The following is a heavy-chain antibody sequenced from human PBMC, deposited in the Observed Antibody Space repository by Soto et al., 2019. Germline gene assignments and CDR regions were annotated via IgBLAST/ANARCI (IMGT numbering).Heavy chain of an antibody. CDR1: GGTFSSYA. D-gene: IGHD6-19*01. J-gene: IGHJ4*02. CDR3: ARPRSSDPVAGLDY. CDR2: IIPIFGTA. Sequence: RASVKVSCKASGGTFSSYAISWVRQAPGQGLEWMGGIIPIFGTANYAQKFQGRVTITADESTSTAYMELSSLRSEDTAVYYCARPRSSDPVAGLDYWGQGTLVTVS. V-gene: IGHV1-69*13.